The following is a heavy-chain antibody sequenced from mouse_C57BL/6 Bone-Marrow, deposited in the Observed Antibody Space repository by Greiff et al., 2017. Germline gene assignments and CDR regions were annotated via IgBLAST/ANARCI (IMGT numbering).Heavy chain of an antibody. Sequence: VQLQQSGPVLVQPGASVKMSCKASGYTFTDYYMNWVKQSHGKSLEWIGVINPYNGGTSYNQKFKGKATLTVDKSSSTAYMELNSLTSEDSAVDYCARFREYSFFDYWGQGTTLTVSA. J-gene: IGHJ2*01. V-gene: IGHV1-19*01. CDR3: ARFREYSFFDY. CDR1: GYTFTDYY. D-gene: IGHD2-12*01. CDR2: INPYNGGT.